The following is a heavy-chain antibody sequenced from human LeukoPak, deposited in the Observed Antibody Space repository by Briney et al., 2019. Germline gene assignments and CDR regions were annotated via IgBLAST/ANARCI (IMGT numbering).Heavy chain of an antibody. Sequence: GASVTVSCKASGYTFTSYGISWVRQAPGQGLEWMGWISAYNGNTNYAQKLQGRVTMTTDTSTSTAYMELRSLRSDDTAVYYCARAGYSYGYWSLDDYGMDVWGQGTTVTVSS. CDR1: GYTFTSYG. J-gene: IGHJ6*02. V-gene: IGHV1-18*01. CDR2: ISAYNGNT. D-gene: IGHD5-18*01. CDR3: ARAGYSYGYWSLDDYGMDV.